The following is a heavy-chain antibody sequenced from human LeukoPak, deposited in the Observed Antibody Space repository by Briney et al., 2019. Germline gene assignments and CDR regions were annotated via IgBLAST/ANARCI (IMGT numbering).Heavy chain of an antibody. CDR1: GGSISSYY. CDR2: IYYSGST. Sequence: SETLSLTCTVSGGSISSYYWSWIRQPPGKGLEWIGYIYYSGSTNYNPSLKSRVTISVDTSKNQFSLKLSSVTAADTAVYYCAGNWVNDAFDTWGQGTMVTVSS. V-gene: IGHV4-59*01. J-gene: IGHJ3*02. CDR3: AGNWVNDAFDT. D-gene: IGHD7-27*01.